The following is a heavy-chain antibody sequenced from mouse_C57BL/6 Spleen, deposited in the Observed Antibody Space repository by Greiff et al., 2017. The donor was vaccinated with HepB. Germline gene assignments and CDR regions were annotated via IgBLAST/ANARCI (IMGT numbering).Heavy chain of an antibody. Sequence: VQLQQSGAELVRPGASVTLSCKASGYTFTDYEMHWVKQTPVHGLEWIGAIDPETGGTAYNQKFKGKAILTADKSSSTAYMELRSLTSEDSAVCYWTGLGLFLMDYWGQVTSVTVSS. J-gene: IGHJ4*01. CDR1: GYTFTDYE. CDR2: IDPETGGT. CDR3: TGLGLFLMDY. V-gene: IGHV1-15*01. D-gene: IGHD3-3*01.